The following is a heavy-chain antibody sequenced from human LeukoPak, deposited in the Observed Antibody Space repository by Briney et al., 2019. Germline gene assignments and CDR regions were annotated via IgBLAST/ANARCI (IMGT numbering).Heavy chain of an antibody. CDR1: GFTFSSYG. Sequence: GGSLRLSCAASGFTFSSYGMHWVRQAPGKGLEWVAFIRYDGSNKYYADSVKGRFTISRDNSKNTLYLQMNSLRAEDTAVYYCTRGVGRRGGTFDYWGQGTLVTVSS. CDR3: TRGVGRRGGTFDY. J-gene: IGHJ4*02. V-gene: IGHV3-30*02. CDR2: IRYDGSNK. D-gene: IGHD3-10*01.